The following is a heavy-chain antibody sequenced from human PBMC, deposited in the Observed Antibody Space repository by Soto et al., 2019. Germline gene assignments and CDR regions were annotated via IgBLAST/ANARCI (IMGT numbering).Heavy chain of an antibody. D-gene: IGHD2-2*01. J-gene: IGHJ6*03. Sequence: GGSLRLSCAASGFTFSNAWMSWVRQAPGKGLEWVGRIKSKTDGGTTDYAAPVKGRFTISRDDSKNTLYLQMNSLKTEYTAVYYCTTDFRPSAKYVPAAPTKVYYYYYYMDVWGKGTTVTVSS. CDR1: GFTFSNAW. V-gene: IGHV3-15*01. CDR3: TTDFRPSAKYVPAAPTKVYYYYYYMDV. CDR2: IKSKTDGGTT.